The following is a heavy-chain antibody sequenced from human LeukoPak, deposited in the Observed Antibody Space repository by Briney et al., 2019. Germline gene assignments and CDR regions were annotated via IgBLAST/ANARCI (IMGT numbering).Heavy chain of an antibody. J-gene: IGHJ4*02. CDR1: GFTFSNYG. Sequence: GGTLRLSCAASGFTFSNYGMSWVRQAPGKGLEWVSSSGSGDSTYYADSVKGRFTISRDNSKNTLYLQMNSLRAEDTAVYYCARDSVPYSSSFPYFDYWGQETLVTVSS. CDR2: SGSGDST. CDR3: ARDSVPYSSSFPYFDY. D-gene: IGHD6-6*01. V-gene: IGHV3-23*01.